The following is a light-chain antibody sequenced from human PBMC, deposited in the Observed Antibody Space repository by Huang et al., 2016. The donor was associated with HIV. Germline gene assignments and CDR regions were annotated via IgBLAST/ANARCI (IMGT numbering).Light chain of an antibody. CDR1: QSVSSY. CDR2: ATS. Sequence: EIVLTQSPATLSLSPGDRATLSCRASQSVSSYFAWYHQRPGHAPSLLIYATSNRATGVPARFSGSGSGTDFTLTISSLEPEEFANYYCQQRISWPPSYTFGQGTKVEI. CDR3: QQRISWPPSYT. J-gene: IGKJ2*01. V-gene: IGKV3-11*01.